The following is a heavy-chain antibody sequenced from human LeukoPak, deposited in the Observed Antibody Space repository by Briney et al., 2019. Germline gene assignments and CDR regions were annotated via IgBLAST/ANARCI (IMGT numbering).Heavy chain of an antibody. J-gene: IGHJ4*02. Sequence: GGPLRLSCAASGFTFSSYNMNWVRQAPGKGLEWVSSISSSSSYIYCADSVKGRFTISRDNAKNSLYLQMNSLKSEDTAVYYCTTELDVRPNHYWGQGTLVTVSS. CDR2: ISSSSSYI. CDR3: TTELDVRPNHY. D-gene: IGHD1-14*01. V-gene: IGHV3-21*03. CDR1: GFTFSSYN.